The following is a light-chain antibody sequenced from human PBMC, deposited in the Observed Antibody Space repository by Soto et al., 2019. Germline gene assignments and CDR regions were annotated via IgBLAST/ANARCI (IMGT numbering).Light chain of an antibody. CDR3: LLYYGGVGV. CDR2: STT. J-gene: IGLJ3*02. CDR1: TGAVTSGYY. V-gene: IGLV7-43*01. Sequence: QTVVTQEPSLTVSPGGTVTLTCASSTGAVTSGYYPNWFQQKAGQAPRALIYSTTNKYSWTPARFSGSLLGGKAALTLSGVQPEDEADYYYLLYYGGVGVFGGGTKLTVL.